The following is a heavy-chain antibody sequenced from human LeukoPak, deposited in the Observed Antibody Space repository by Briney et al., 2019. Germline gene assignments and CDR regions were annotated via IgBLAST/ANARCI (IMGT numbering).Heavy chain of an antibody. V-gene: IGHV3-23*01. J-gene: IGHJ4*02. Sequence: QAGGSLRLSCATSGFIFSTYALSWVRQAPRKGLEWASSISGSGGSTYHADSVKGRFTISRDSSKNTLYLQMNSLRAEDTAIYYCARVIRAAPGKGYFDYWGQGTLVTVSS. CDR2: ISGSGGST. CDR3: ARVIRAAPGKGYFDY. CDR1: GFIFSTYA. D-gene: IGHD6-13*01.